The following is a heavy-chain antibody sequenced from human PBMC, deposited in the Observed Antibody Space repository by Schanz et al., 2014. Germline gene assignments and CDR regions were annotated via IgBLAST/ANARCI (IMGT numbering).Heavy chain of an antibody. V-gene: IGHV3-66*02. J-gene: IGHJ4*02. D-gene: IGHD2-15*01. CDR2: IFTDGRT. CDR3: ARLDPYCRSGTCSRAFDF. CDR1: GFAVDNYY. Sequence: VQLVQSVGGLVQPGGSLRLSCAASGFAVDNYYMSCVRQAPGRGLEWVSIIFTDGRTYYADSVKGRFTISRDSSKNTLFLQMNSLRTEDTAVYYCARLDPYCRSGTCSRAFDFWGQGTLVTVSS.